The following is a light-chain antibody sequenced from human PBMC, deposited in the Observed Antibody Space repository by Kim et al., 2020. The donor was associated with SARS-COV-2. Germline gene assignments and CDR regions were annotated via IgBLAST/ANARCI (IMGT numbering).Light chain of an antibody. CDR3: QQYYTTPCT. CDR2: WAS. CDR1: QSILYSSNNQNY. V-gene: IGKV4-1*01. J-gene: IGKJ2*02. Sequence: RATINCKSSQSILYSSNNQNYLTWYQQKPGQPPKLLIYWASTREYGVPDRFSGSGSGTDFTLTISSLQAEDVAVYYCQQYYTTPCTFGQGTKLEI.